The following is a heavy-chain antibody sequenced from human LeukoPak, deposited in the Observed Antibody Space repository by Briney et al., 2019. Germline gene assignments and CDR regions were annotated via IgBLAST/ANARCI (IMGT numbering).Heavy chain of an antibody. CDR3: ARGYSLDY. V-gene: IGHV4-59*08. CDR2: IYYSGST. J-gene: IGHJ4*02. Sequence: PSETLSLTCTVSGGSISSYYWSWIRQPPGKGLEWIGYIYYSGSTNYNPSLKSRVTISVDTSKNQFSLKLSSVTAADTAVYYCARGYSLDYWGQGTLVTVSS. D-gene: IGHD5-18*01. CDR1: GGSISSYY.